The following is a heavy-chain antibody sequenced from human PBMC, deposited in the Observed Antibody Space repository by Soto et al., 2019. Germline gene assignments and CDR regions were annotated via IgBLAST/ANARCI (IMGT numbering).Heavy chain of an antibody. V-gene: IGHV4-59*01. CDR2: IYYSGST. Sequence: SETLSLTCTVSGGSISSYYWSWIRQPPGKGLEWIGYIYYSGSTNYNPSLKSRVTISVDTSKNQFSLKLSSVTAADTAVYYCARDGGSYYYYYGMDVWGQGTTVTVSS. J-gene: IGHJ6*02. CDR1: GGSISSYY. CDR3: ARDGGSYYYYYGMDV. D-gene: IGHD3-16*01.